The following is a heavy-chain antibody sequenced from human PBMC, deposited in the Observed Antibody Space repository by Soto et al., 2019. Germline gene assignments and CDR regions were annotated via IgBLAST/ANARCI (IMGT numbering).Heavy chain of an antibody. D-gene: IGHD5-12*01. CDR2: IYWDDDK. V-gene: IGHV2-5*02. CDR1: GFSLTNKGVG. CDR3: ALLYAISGYDWPYVF. J-gene: IGHJ4*02. Sequence: GYGPTLVNPTQTLTLTCNFSGFSLTNKGVGVGWIRQPPRKALEWLGIIYWDDDKRYRPSLNNRLTITKDTSKNQVVLTMTNVDTVDTATYYCALLYAISGYDWPYVFWCPGTLLSV.